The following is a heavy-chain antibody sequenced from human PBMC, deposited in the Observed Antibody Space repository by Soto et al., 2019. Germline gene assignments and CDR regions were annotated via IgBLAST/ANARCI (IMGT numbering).Heavy chain of an antibody. CDR1: GSSLSSYY. CDR3: ARTCGSTNDY. D-gene: IGHD2-21*01. Sequence: QVQLQESGPGLVKTSETLSLTCVVSGSSLSSYYWSWIRQPPGKELEWIGYIYDSGSTNYNPALKSRVTVSVGASKNQFSLKLSSVTAADTAVYYCARTCGSTNDYWGRGTLVTVSS. V-gene: IGHV4-59*01. CDR2: IYDSGST. J-gene: IGHJ4*02.